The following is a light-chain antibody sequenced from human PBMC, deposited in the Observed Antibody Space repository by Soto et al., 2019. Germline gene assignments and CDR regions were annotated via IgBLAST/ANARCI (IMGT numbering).Light chain of an antibody. J-gene: IGKJ1*01. Sequence: DIQMTQSPSSLSASVGDRVTITCPPSLSISSYLNWYQVKPGIAPNLLIYAASSLQSGVALRFVGSGSGTDFSLTISRLQPEDFATYYCHQSYSTPRTFGQGTKVDIK. CDR2: AAS. CDR1: LSISSY. V-gene: IGKV1-39*01. CDR3: HQSYSTPRT.